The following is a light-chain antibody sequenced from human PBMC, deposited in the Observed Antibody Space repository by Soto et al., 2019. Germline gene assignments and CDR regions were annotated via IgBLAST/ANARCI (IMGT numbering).Light chain of an antibody. V-gene: IGLV2-14*01. CDR3: SSYTGSSTLVV. J-gene: IGLJ2*01. CDR1: SSDVGGFNY. CDR2: EVS. Sequence: QSALTQPASVSGSPGQSITLSCTGTSSDVGGFNYVSWYQQHPGKAPKLIIYEVSNRPSGVSNRFSASKSGNTASLTISGLQAGGEADYYCSSYTGSSTLVVFGGGTKLTVL.